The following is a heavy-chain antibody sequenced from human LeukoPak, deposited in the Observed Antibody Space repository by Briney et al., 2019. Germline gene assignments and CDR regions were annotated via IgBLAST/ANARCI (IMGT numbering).Heavy chain of an antibody. V-gene: IGHV3-23*01. CDR3: AKDQGIQLWLKYFQH. Sequence: TGGSLRLSCAASGFTFNNYAMTWVRQAPGKGLEWVSAISGSGGTTLYADSVKGRFTISRDNSKSTLYLQMNSLRAEDTAVHYCAKDQGIQLWLKYFQHWGQGTLVTVSS. CDR1: GFTFNNYA. CDR2: ISGSGGTT. D-gene: IGHD5-18*01. J-gene: IGHJ1*01.